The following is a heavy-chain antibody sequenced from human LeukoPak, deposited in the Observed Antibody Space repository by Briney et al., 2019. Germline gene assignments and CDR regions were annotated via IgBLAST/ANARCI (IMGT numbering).Heavy chain of an antibody. CDR1: GGSISSYY. V-gene: IGHV4-59*01. CDR2: IYYSGST. D-gene: IGHD4-17*01. Sequence: SETLSLTCTVSGGSISSYYWSWIRQPPGKGLEWIGYIYYSGSTNYNPSLKSRVTISVDTSKNQFSLKLSSVTAADTAVYYCARLGGDYVLYYFDYWGQGTLVTVPS. CDR3: ARLGGDYVLYYFDY. J-gene: IGHJ4*02.